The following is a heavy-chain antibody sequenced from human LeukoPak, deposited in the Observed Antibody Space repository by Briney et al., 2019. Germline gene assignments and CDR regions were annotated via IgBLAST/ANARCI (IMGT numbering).Heavy chain of an antibody. CDR1: GGSLSGYY. J-gene: IGHJ4*02. D-gene: IGHD5-18*01. CDR3: ARARPGYSYGYSGGTCFDY. Sequence: PSETLSLTCAVYGGSLSGYYWSWIRQPPGKGLEWIGEINHSGSTNYNPSLKSRVTISVDTSKNQFSLKLSSVTAADTAVYYCARARPGYSYGYSGGTCFDYWGQGTLVTVSS. V-gene: IGHV4-34*01. CDR2: INHSGST.